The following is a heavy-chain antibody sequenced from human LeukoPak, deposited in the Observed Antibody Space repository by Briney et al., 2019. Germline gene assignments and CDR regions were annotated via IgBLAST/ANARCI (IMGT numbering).Heavy chain of an antibody. V-gene: IGHV3-21*01. CDR1: GFTFSTYS. CDR2: ISSTSTYI. J-gene: IGHJ4*02. Sequence: GGSLRLSCVASGFTFSTYSMNWVRQAPGKGLEWVSSISSTSTYIYYADSVKGRFTISRDNAKNSLYLQMNSLRAEDTAVYYWARVFHSSGYRKGVLDYWGQGTLVTVSS. D-gene: IGHD3-22*01. CDR3: ARVFHSSGYRKGVLDY.